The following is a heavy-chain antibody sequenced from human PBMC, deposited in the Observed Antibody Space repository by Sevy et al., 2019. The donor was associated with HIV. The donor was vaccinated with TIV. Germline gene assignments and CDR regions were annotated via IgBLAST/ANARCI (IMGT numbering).Heavy chain of an antibody. V-gene: IGHV4-59*01. J-gene: IGHJ5*02. D-gene: IGHD5-12*01. CDR3: ARAPPVRSGDDSLNWFDP. CDR1: GGSISAYH. CDR2: IHYTGTT. Sequence: SETLSLTCTVSGGSISAYHWSWIRQPPGKGLEYIGYIHYTGTTNYNPFLKSRVTISVDTSKNQFSLKLSSVTAADTALYYCARAPPVRSGDDSLNWFDPWGQGTLVTVSS.